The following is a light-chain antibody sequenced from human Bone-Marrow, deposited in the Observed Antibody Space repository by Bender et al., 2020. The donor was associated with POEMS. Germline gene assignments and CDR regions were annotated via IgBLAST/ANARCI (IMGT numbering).Light chain of an antibody. CDR3: SSYTRSSTLVV. Sequence: SYELTQPPSVSVSPGQTATITCSGDKLGDKYVCWYQQKPGQSPVLVTFQDDRRPSEVPDRFSGSKSGNTASLTISGLQTEDEAAYYCSSYTRSSTLVVFGGGTKLTVL. J-gene: IGLJ2*01. V-gene: IGLV3-1*01. CDR2: QDD. CDR1: KLGDKY.